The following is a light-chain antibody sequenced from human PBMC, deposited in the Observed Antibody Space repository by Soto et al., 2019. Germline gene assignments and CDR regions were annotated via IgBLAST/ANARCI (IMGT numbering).Light chain of an antibody. J-gene: IGLJ2*01. Sequence: QSALTQPASVSGSLGQSITISCTGNSSDVDSYKSIPYVSWYQQHPGKAPKLIIYDVTDRPSGVSNRFSGSNSGNAASLIISGLQPEDEADYYCASFTISTTLALFGGGTSSPS. CDR1: SSDVDSYKSIPY. CDR2: DVT. CDR3: ASFTISTTLAL. V-gene: IGLV2-14*03.